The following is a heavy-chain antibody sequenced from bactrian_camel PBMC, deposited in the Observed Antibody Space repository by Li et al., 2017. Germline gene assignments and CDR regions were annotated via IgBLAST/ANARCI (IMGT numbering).Heavy chain of an antibody. CDR3: AAQQSRACVAPLEERRYNF. V-gene: IGHV3S53*01. CDR2: TGTGST. J-gene: IGHJ4*01. CDR1: GGSYSRYC. D-gene: IGHD7*01. Sequence: QLVESGGGSVQVGGSLRLSCATSGGSYSRYCMAWFRQAPGNLRVGVAATGTGSTWYADSVKGRFTISRDDAKNTLVLEIHSLKPDDTAMYYCAAQQSRACVAPLEERRYNFWGKGTQVTVS.